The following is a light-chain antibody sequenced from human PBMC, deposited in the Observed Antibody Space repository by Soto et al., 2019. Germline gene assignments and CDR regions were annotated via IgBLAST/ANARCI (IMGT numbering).Light chain of an antibody. V-gene: IGLV1-40*01. CDR1: SSNIGAGYD. CDR2: GNS. Sequence: QSVLTQPPSVSGAPGPRVTISCTGSSSNIGAGYDVHWYQQLPGTAPKLLIYGNSNRPSGGPDRFSGSKSGTSASLAITGLQAEDEADYYCQSYDSSLSGAVFGGGTKVTVL. J-gene: IGLJ3*02. CDR3: QSYDSSLSGAV.